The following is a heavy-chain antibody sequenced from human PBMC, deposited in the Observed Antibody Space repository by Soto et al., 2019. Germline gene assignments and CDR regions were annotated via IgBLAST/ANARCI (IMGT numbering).Heavy chain of an antibody. J-gene: IGHJ6*02. CDR2: ISAYNGNT. Sequence: QVQLVQSGAEVKKPGASVKVSCKASGYTFTSYGISWVRQAPGQGLEWMGWISAYNGNTNYAQRHQGRVTMTTDTTTGTAYLDRRSLRSDDTAVYYCARCHYDVFTGRSTHCYYDGTDVWGQGTTVTVSS. CDR3: ARCHYDVFTGRSTHCYYDGTDV. D-gene: IGHD3-9*01. V-gene: IGHV1-18*01. CDR1: GYTFTSYG.